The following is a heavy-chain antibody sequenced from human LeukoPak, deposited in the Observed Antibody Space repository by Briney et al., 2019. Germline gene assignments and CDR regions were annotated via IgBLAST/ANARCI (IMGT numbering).Heavy chain of an antibody. CDR2: IRYDGSNK. CDR1: GFTFRSYG. V-gene: IGHV3-30*02. Sequence: PGGSLRLSCAASGFTFRSYGMHWVRQAPGKGLEWVAFIRYDGSNKYYTESVKGRFTISRDNSKNTLYLQMNSLRAEDTAVYYCAKDASDLVAATAIDSWGQGTLVTVSS. D-gene: IGHD6-19*01. J-gene: IGHJ4*02. CDR3: AKDASDLVAATAIDS.